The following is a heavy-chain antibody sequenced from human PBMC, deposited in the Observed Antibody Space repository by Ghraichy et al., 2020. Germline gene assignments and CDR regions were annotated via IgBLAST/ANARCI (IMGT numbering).Heavy chain of an antibody. Sequence: ASVKVSCKASGYNFANYDIHWVRQAPGQGLEWMGIINPSGGNTTYAQKFHGRVDMTSDSSTSAVYMELSSLRSEDTAQYYCARSSYASYYYYGIDVWGQGTPVTVTS. CDR2: INPSGGNT. D-gene: IGHD3-10*01. V-gene: IGHV1-46*03. J-gene: IGHJ6*02. CDR1: GYNFANYD. CDR3: ARSSYASYYYYGIDV.